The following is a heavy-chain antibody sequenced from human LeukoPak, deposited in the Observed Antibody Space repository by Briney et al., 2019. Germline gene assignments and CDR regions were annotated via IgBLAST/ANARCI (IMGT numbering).Heavy chain of an antibody. CDR2: ISSSGSAI. CDR3: ARMAGNDY. J-gene: IGHJ4*02. Sequence: GGSLRLSCAASGFTFSSYEVNWVRQAPGKGLEWISYISSSGSAIYYADSVKGRFTISRDNIKNSLFLQMNSLRAEDTAVYYCARMAGNDYWGQGTLVIVSS. CDR1: GFTFSSYE. V-gene: IGHV3-48*03. D-gene: IGHD5-24*01.